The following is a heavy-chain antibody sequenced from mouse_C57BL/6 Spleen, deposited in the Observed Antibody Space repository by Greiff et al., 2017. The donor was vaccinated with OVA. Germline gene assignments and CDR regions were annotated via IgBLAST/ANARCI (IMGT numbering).Heavy chain of an antibody. CDR2: IDPSDSYT. Sequence: LQPSGAELVMPGASVKLFCKASGYTFTSYWMHWVKQRPGKGLEWIGEIDPSDSYTNYNQKFKGKSTLTVDKTSSTAYMQIVSLTAEDTAVYYCARRDYWGQGTSVTVSS. V-gene: IGHV1-69*01. CDR3: ARRDY. J-gene: IGHJ4*01. CDR1: GYTFTSYW.